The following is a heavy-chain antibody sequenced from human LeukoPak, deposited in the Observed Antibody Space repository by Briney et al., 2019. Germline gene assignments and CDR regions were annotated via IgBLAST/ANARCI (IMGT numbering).Heavy chain of an antibody. Sequence: SETLSLTCTVSGGSISSYHWSWIRQPPGKGLEWIGYIYYSGNTNYNPSLKSRVTISVDTSKNQFSLKLSSVTAADTAIYYCARGRDGYNYGPWGQGTLVTVSS. V-gene: IGHV4-59*01. J-gene: IGHJ5*02. D-gene: IGHD5-24*01. CDR1: GGSISSYH. CDR2: IYYSGNT. CDR3: ARGRDGYNYGP.